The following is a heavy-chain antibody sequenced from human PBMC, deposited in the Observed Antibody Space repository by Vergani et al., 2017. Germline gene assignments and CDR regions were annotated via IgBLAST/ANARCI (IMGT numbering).Heavy chain of an antibody. Sequence: QVQLVQSGAEVKKPGASVKVSCKASGYTFTSYYMHWVRQAPGQGLEWMGIINPSGGSTSYAQKFQGRVTMTRDTSTSTVYMELSSLRSEDTAVYYCARGQSEDFPYYYDSRFFGSWGQGTLVTVSS. J-gene: IGHJ4*02. CDR3: ARGQSEDFPYYYDSRFFGS. CDR1: GYTFTSYY. D-gene: IGHD3-22*01. V-gene: IGHV1-46*01. CDR2: INPSGGST.